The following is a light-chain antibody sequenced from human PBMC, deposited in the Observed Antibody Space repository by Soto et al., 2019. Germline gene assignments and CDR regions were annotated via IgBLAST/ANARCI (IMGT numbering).Light chain of an antibody. V-gene: IGLV1-44*01. CDR2: SNN. Sequence: QSVLTQPPSASGTPGQSVTISCSGSSSNVGKNTINWYQQLPGTAPKLLIYSNNQRPSGVPDRFSGSKSGTSASLAISGLQSEDEADYYCAAWDDSLNGRVFGGGTKLTVL. CDR1: SSNVGKNT. J-gene: IGLJ2*01. CDR3: AAWDDSLNGRV.